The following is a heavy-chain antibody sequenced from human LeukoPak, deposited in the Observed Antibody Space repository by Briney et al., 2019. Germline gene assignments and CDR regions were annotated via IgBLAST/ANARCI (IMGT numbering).Heavy chain of an antibody. J-gene: IGHJ3*02. V-gene: IGHV4-30-4*01. CDR3: ASYCPGAGDAFDI. CDR1: GASISSADYY. Sequence: PTHTLSLTCTVSGASISSADYYWSWIRQPPRKGLEWIGYIYYTGSTYYNPSLKSRVTISVDTSKNQFSLKLSSVTAADTAVYYCASYCPGAGDAFDIWGQGTMVTVSS. CDR2: IYYTGST. D-gene: IGHD1-26*01.